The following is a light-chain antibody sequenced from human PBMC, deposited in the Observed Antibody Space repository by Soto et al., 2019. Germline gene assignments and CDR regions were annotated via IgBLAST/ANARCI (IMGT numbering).Light chain of an antibody. V-gene: IGKV1-5*03. CDR3: QQYSTYTPRT. CDR1: QSISIW. CDR2: KAS. Sequence: DIQMKKSPSTVSASVGDRVTITCRASQSISIWLAWYQQKPGKAPKILIYKASSLESGVPSRFSGSGSGTEFTLTISSLQPDDFATYYCQQYSTYTPRTFGQGTKVDI. J-gene: IGKJ1*01.